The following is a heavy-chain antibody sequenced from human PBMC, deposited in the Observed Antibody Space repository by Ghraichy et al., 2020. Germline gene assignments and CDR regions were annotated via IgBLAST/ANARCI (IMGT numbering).Heavy chain of an antibody. V-gene: IGHV1-69*13. CDR3: ARGFRRTVTGAFDI. CDR2: IIPIFSTA. D-gene: IGHD4-17*01. Sequence: SVKVSCKASGGTFSSYAISWVRQAPGQGLEWMGGIIPIFSTANYAQKFQGRVTITADESTSTAYMELSRLRSEDTAVYYCARGFRRTVTGAFDIWGQGTIVTVSS. CDR1: GGTFSSYA. J-gene: IGHJ3*02.